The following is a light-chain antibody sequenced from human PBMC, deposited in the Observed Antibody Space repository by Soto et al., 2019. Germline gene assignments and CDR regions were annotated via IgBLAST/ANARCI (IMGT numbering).Light chain of an antibody. CDR2: GNI. CDR1: SSNIGALFD. V-gene: IGLV1-40*01. J-gene: IGLJ1*01. CDR3: QSYDSSLGGSV. Sequence: QSVLTRPPSVSGAPGQTVTISCTGGSSNIGALFDVHWYQQLPGAAPKLLIYGNINRPSGVPDRFSGSKSGTSASLAITGLRAEDEADYYCQSYDSSLGGSVFGTGTKLTVL.